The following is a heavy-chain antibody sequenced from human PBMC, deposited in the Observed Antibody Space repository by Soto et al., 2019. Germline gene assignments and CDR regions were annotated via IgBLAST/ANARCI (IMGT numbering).Heavy chain of an antibody. CDR1: GFTFSSYA. D-gene: IGHD6-13*01. V-gene: IGHV3-23*01. CDR3: AKDTSDSSSWYFDY. Sequence: GESLKISCAASGFTFSSYAMSWVRQAPGKGLEWVSAISGSGGSTYYADSVKGRFTISRDNSKNTLYLQMNSLRAEDTAVYYCAKDTSDSSSWYFDYWGQGTLVTVSS. CDR2: ISGSGGST. J-gene: IGHJ4*02.